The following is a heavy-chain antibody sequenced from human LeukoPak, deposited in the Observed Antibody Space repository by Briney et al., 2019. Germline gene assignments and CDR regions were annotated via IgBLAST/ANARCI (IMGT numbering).Heavy chain of an antibody. D-gene: IGHD5-24*01. CDR1: GYTFTSYD. CDR2: MNPNSGNT. J-gene: IGHJ6*03. CDR3: ARGRWLRLRHYYYYMDV. V-gene: IGHV1-8*03. Sequence: ASVKVSRKASGYTFTSYDINWVRQATGQGLEWMGWMNPNSGNTGYAQKFQGRVTITRNTSISTAYMELSSLRSEDTAVYYCARGRWLRLRHYYYYMDVWGKGTTVTVSS.